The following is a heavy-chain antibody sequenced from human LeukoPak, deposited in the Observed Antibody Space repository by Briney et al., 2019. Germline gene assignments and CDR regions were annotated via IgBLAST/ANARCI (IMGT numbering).Heavy chain of an antibody. CDR1: GGSFSGYY. CDR2: INHSGST. V-gene: IGHV4-34*01. D-gene: IGHD2-2*01. Sequence: SETLSLTCAVYGGSFSGYYWSWIRQPPGKGLEWIGEINHSGSTNYNPSLKSRVTISVDTSKNQFSLKLSSVTAADTAVYYCARVGYCSSTSCYPLDYWGQGTLVTVSS. J-gene: IGHJ4*02. CDR3: ARVGYCSSTSCYPLDY.